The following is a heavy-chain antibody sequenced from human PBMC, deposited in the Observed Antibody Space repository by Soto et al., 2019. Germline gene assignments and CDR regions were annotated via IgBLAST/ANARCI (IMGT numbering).Heavy chain of an antibody. Sequence: SETLSLTCTVSGGSISSSSYYWGWIRQPPGKGLEWIGSIYYSGSTYYNPSLKSRVTISVDTSKNQFSLKLSSVTAADTAVYYCAVNGDYWFDPWGQGTLVTVSS. J-gene: IGHJ5*02. V-gene: IGHV4-39*01. D-gene: IGHD4-17*01. CDR1: GGSISSSSYY. CDR2: IYYSGST. CDR3: AVNGDYWFDP.